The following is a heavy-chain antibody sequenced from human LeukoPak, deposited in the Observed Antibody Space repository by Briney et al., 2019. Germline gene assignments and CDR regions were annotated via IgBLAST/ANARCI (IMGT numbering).Heavy chain of an antibody. CDR2: IIPIFGTA. V-gene: IGHV1-69*05. Sequence: SVKVSCKASGGAFSSYAISWVRQAPGQGLEWMGRIIPIFGTANYAQKFQGRVTITTDESTSTAYMELSSLRSEDTAVYYCARERDYGDPRDWGQGTLVTVSS. J-gene: IGHJ4*02. D-gene: IGHD4-17*01. CDR1: GGAFSSYA. CDR3: ARERDYGDPRD.